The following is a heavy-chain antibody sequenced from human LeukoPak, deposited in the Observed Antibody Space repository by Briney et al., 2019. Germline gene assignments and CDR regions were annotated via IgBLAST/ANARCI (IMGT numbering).Heavy chain of an antibody. Sequence: SETLSLTCAVYGGSFSGYYWSWIRQPPGKGLEWIGEINHSGSTNYNPSLKSRVTISVDTSKNQSSLKLSSVTAADTAVYYCARGWLQNDAFDIWGQGTMVTVSS. CDR3: ARGWLQNDAFDI. V-gene: IGHV4-34*01. J-gene: IGHJ3*02. CDR1: GGSFSGYY. CDR2: INHSGST. D-gene: IGHD3-22*01.